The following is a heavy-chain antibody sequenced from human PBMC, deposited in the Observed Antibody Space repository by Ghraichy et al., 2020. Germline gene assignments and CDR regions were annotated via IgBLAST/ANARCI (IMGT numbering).Heavy chain of an antibody. CDR2: ITGSGDYT. J-gene: IGHJ4*02. CDR1: GLTFNTYA. Sequence: GGSLRLSCAASGLTFNTYAMYWVRQAPGKGLEWVSAITGSGDYTYYADSVRGRFTISRDNSKKTQYLQMNNLRAEDTATYYCAKGRNGIYDDWGQGTLVTVSS. V-gene: IGHV3-23*01. CDR3: AKGRNGIYDD. D-gene: IGHD1-26*01.